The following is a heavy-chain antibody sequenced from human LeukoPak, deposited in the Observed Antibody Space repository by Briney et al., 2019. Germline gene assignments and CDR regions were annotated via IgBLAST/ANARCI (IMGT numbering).Heavy chain of an antibody. D-gene: IGHD3-10*01. CDR3: ACSVRGSVLDY. Sequence: PGGSLTLSCAASGFTFSGSAMHWVRQASGKGLEWVGRIRNKANSYTTEYAASVKGRFTISRDDSKNSLYLQMHCLKTEDTAVYFCACSVRGSVLDYWGQGTLVTVPS. V-gene: IGHV3-72*01. CDR2: IRNKANSYTT. J-gene: IGHJ4*02. CDR1: GFTFSGSA.